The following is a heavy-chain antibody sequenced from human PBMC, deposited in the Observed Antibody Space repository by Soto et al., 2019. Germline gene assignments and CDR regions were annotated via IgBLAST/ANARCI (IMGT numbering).Heavy chain of an antibody. V-gene: IGHV4-34*01. Sequence: SETLSLTCAVYGGSFSGYYWSWIRQPPGKGLEWIGEINHSGSTNYNPSLKSRVTISVDTSKNQFSLKLSSVTAADTAVYYCARVSSSLGGVIGPLDYWGQGTLVTVSS. CDR1: GGSFSGYY. D-gene: IGHD3-16*01. CDR3: ARVSSSLGGVIGPLDY. CDR2: INHSGST. J-gene: IGHJ4*02.